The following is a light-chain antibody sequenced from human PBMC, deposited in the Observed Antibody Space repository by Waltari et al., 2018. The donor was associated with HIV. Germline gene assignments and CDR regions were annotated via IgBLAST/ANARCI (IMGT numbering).Light chain of an antibody. J-gene: IGLJ3*02. CDR1: ALPNKY. V-gene: IGLV3-10*01. Sequence: SYELTQPPSVSVSPGHTARLTCSGAALPNKYVFLDQQKSDQDPILFLYEDIKRPSGIPERFSGATSGTVATLTISGAQVEDEADYYCYSSDSSGNSWVFGGGTRLTVL. CDR2: EDI. CDR3: YSSDSSGNSWV.